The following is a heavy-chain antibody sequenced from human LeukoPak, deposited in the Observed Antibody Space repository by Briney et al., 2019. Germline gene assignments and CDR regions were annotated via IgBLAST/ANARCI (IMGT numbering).Heavy chain of an antibody. D-gene: IGHD5-12*01. CDR2: ISSSSSYI. CDR3: AREDIVATIGFDY. CDR1: GFTFSGYS. J-gene: IGHJ4*02. V-gene: IGHV3-21*01. Sequence: GGSLRLSCAASGFTFSGYSMNWVRQAPGKGLEWVSSISSSSSYIYYADSVKGRFTISRDNAKNSLYLQMNSLRAEDTAVYYCAREDIVATIGFDYWGQGTLVTVSS.